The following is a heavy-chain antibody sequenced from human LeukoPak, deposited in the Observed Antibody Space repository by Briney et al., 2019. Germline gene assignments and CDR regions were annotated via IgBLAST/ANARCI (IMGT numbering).Heavy chain of an antibody. D-gene: IGHD1-26*01. V-gene: IGHV4-31*03. Sequence: PSETLSLTCTVSGGSVSRGGYYWNWIRQHPGKGLEWIGFTSYSEVTYYNPSLMSRITISVDRSQNQFSLKMRDVTAADTAVYFCATADWESFYFDSWGQGALVAVSS. CDR1: GGSVSRGGYY. CDR2: TSYSEVT. CDR3: ATADWESFYFDS. J-gene: IGHJ4*02.